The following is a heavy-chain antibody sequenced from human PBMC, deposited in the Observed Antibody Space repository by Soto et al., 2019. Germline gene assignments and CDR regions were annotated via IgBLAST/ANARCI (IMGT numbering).Heavy chain of an antibody. CDR1: GFTFSSYW. CDR3: AREIVVARGASYFDY. V-gene: IGHV3-7*01. Sequence: GGSLRLSCAASGFTFSSYWMSWVRQAPGKGLEWVANIKQDGSEKYYVDSVKGRFTISRDNAKNSVYLQMNSLRAEDTAVYYCAREIVVARGASYFDYWGPGTLVTVSS. D-gene: IGHD2-2*01. CDR2: IKQDGSEK. J-gene: IGHJ4*02.